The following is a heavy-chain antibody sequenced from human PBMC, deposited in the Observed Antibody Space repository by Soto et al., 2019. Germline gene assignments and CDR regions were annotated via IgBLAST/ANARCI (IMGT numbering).Heavy chain of an antibody. CDR2: ISAYNGNT. D-gene: IGHD3-22*01. V-gene: IGHV1-18*01. Sequence: GASVKVSCKASGYTFTSYGISWVRQAPGQGLEWMGWISAYNGNTNYAQKLQGRVTMTTDTSTSTAYMELRSLRSDDTAVYYCARACPQPHFSYYYDSSGYYFCDWGQGTLVTVSS. CDR1: GYTFTSYG. CDR3: ARACPQPHFSYYYDSSGYYFCD. J-gene: IGHJ4*02.